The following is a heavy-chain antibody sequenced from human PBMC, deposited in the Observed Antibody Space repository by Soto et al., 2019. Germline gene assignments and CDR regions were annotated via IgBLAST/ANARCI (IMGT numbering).Heavy chain of an antibody. CDR3: ARITRIRHCVNKNCYSVGWCDY. Sequence: VESLKIPCQASGYTFSTYCISWVRQMPRKDLEWMGTIDPSDSHANYSYSFQGHVSMSVDKSIGTAYLKWSGLKASDSAMYYCARITRIRHCVNKNCYSVGWCDYWGKGPLV. CDR1: GYTFSTYC. J-gene: IGHJ5*01. CDR2: IDPSDSHA. V-gene: IGHV5-10-1*01. D-gene: IGHD2-21*01.